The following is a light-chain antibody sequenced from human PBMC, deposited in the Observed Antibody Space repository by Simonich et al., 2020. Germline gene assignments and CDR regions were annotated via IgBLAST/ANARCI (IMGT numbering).Light chain of an antibody. J-gene: IGKJ1*01. CDR2: DAS. Sequence: DIQMTQSPSSLSASVGDRVTITCQASQDISNYLNWYQQKPGKAPKLLIYDASNLENGVPTRLRGSGLGKMFTLTIGSLQPEDIAKYYCQNYDNPPWTFGQGTKVEIK. CDR3: QNYDNPPWT. V-gene: IGKV1-33*01. CDR1: QDISNY.